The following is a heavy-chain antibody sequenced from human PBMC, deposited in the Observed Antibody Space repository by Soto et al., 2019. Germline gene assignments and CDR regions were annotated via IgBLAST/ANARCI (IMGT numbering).Heavy chain of an antibody. CDR2: IIPIFGTA. D-gene: IGHD5-12*01. J-gene: IGHJ6*02. Sequence: QVQLVQSGAEMKKPGSSVKVSCKASGGTFSSYAISWVRQAPEQGLEWMGGIIPIFGTANYAQKFQGRVTITADESTSTAYMELSSLRSEDTAVYYCAVGYSGYDQVYYYYGMDVWGQGTTVTVSS. V-gene: IGHV1-69*12. CDR3: AVGYSGYDQVYYYYGMDV. CDR1: GGTFSSYA.